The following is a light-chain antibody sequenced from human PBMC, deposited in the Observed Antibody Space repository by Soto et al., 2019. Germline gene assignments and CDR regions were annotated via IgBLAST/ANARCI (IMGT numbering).Light chain of an antibody. CDR3: QQRYSTPTIT. Sequence: DIQMTQSPSSLSSSVGDRVTITCRASQIIRNFLNWYQYKPGTAPKLLIHATSKLQSGVPSRFSGNGSGTDFTLTISSLQPEDFATYYCQQRYSTPTITFGQGTRLEFK. J-gene: IGKJ5*01. CDR2: ATS. CDR1: QIIRNF. V-gene: IGKV1-39*01.